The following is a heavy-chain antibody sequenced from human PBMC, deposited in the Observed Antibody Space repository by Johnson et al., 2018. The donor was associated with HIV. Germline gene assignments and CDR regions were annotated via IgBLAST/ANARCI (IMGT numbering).Heavy chain of an antibody. CDR3: TTDLIVVIPIGAFDI. CDR1: GFTFINAW. D-gene: IGHD3-16*01. CDR2: IKSKSDGGTT. V-gene: IGHV3-15*02. Sequence: VQLVESGGTLVKPGGSLSISCAASGFTFINAWMTWVRQSPGKGLEWVGRIKSKSDGGTTVYAAPVKGRFTISRDDSKNTLYLQMNSLKTEDTAVYYCTTDLIVVIPIGAFDIWGQGTMVTVSS. J-gene: IGHJ3*02.